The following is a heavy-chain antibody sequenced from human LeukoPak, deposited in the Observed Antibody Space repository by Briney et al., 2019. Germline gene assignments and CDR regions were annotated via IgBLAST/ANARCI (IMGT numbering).Heavy chain of an antibody. Sequence: GGSLRLSCVASGFTFSSYWMTWVRQAPGKGLEWVANINKDGSGKEDSVKGRFTISRDNAKNSLYLQMNSLRAEDTAVYYCARDMEFWSGSDYWGQGTLVTVSS. CDR1: GFTFSSYW. CDR2: INKDGSG. V-gene: IGHV3-7*01. CDR3: ARDMEFWSGSDY. D-gene: IGHD3-3*01. J-gene: IGHJ4*02.